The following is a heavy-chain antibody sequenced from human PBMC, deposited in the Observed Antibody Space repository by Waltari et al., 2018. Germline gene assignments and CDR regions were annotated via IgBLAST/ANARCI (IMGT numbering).Heavy chain of an antibody. J-gene: IGHJ4*02. CDR2: SNHSGST. CDR3: ARGLELTGRLGY. Sequence: QVQLQQWGAGLLKPSETLSLTCAVYGGSFSGYYWSWIRQPPGKGLEGIGESNHSGSTNYNPSLKSRVTISVDTSKNQFSLKLSSVTAADTAVYYCARGLELTGRLGYWGQGTLVTVSS. CDR1: GGSFSGYY. D-gene: IGHD1-7*01. V-gene: IGHV4-34*01.